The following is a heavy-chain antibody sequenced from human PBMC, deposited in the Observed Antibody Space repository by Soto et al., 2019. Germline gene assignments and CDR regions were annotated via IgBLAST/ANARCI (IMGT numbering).Heavy chain of an antibody. CDR1: GYTFTSYG. Sequence: GASVKVSCKASGYTFTSYGISWVRQAPGQGLEWMGWISAYNGNTNYAQKLQGRVTMTTDTSTSTAYMELRSLRSDDTAVYYCARVHLFLDEKGYCSGGSCYSPDAFDIWGQGTMVTVSS. CDR3: ARVHLFLDEKGYCSGGSCYSPDAFDI. D-gene: IGHD2-15*01. J-gene: IGHJ3*02. CDR2: ISAYNGNT. V-gene: IGHV1-18*04.